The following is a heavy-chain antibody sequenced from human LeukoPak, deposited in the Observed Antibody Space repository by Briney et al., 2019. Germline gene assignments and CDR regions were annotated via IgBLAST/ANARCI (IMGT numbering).Heavy chain of an antibody. CDR3: ARDIGSSGYYEN. Sequence: GGSLRLSCAASGFTFSSYSMNWVRQAPGKGLEWVSSISSSSSYIYYADSVKGRFTISRDNAKNSLYLQMNSLRAEDTAVYYCARDIGSSGYYENWGQGTLVTVSS. J-gene: IGHJ4*02. D-gene: IGHD3-22*01. CDR2: ISSSSSYI. CDR1: GFTFSSYS. V-gene: IGHV3-21*01.